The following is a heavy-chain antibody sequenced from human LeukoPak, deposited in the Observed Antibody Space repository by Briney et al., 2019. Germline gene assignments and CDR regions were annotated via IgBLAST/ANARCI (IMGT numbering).Heavy chain of an antibody. V-gene: IGHV3-43*02. D-gene: IGHD3-10*01. CDR1: GFNFDDYA. J-gene: IGHJ4*02. CDR3: AKEGDYYGSGSYGY. Sequence: GGSLRLSCAASGFNFDDYAMHWVRQAPGKGLEWVSLISGDGGSTYYADSVKGRFTISRDNSKNSLYLQMNSLRTKDTALYYCAKEGDYYGSGSYGYWGQGTLVTVSS. CDR2: ISGDGGST.